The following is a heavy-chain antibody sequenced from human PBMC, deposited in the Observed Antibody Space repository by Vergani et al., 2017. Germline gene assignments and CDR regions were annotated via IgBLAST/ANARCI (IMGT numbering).Heavy chain of an antibody. CDR2: ISSSSSYI. CDR3: ARADRLLVPAASGFDP. J-gene: IGHJ5*02. D-gene: IGHD2-2*01. V-gene: IGHV3-21*04. Sequence: QAPGKGLEWVSSISSSSSYIYYADSVKGRFTISRDNAKNSLYLQMNSLRAEDTAVYYCARADRLLVPAASGFDPWGQGTLVTVSS.